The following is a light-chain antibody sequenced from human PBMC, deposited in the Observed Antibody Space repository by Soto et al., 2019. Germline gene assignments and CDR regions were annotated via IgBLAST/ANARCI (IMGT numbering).Light chain of an antibody. CDR1: QSISTSH. CDR2: GAS. Sequence: EIVLTEAPGTLSLSPGERVTGSCRARQSISTSHLSWYQQRPGQAPRLLINGASNRATGIPDRFSGSGSGTDFTLTISRLEPEDFAVYYCQHYGSSPPATFGQRTRLEIK. V-gene: IGKV3-20*01. CDR3: QHYGSSPPAT. J-gene: IGKJ5*01.